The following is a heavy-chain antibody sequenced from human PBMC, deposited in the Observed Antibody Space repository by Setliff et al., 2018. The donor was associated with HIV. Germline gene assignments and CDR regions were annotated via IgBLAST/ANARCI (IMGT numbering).Heavy chain of an antibody. J-gene: IGHJ3*02. Sequence: GGSLRLSCAASGFTFSAHGMHWVRQAPGKGLEWVAFINYDESSEYYVDSVKGRVTISRDNSKSTVDLQMNSLRAEDTAVYYCAKDGDYSNWDYDAFDIWGQGTMVTVSS. CDR3: AKDGDYSNWDYDAFDI. V-gene: IGHV3-30*02. D-gene: IGHD1-7*01. CDR1: GFTFSAHG. CDR2: INYDESSE.